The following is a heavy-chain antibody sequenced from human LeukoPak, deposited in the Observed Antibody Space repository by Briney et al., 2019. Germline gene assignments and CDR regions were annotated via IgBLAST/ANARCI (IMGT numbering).Heavy chain of an antibody. V-gene: IGHV4-34*01. CDR3: ARGPHYYYYGMDV. CDR2: IYYSGST. Sequence: SETLSLTCAVYGGSFSGYYWSWIRQPPGKGREWIGYIYYSGSTYYNPSLKSRVTISVDTSKNQLSLKLSSVTAADTAVYYCARGPHYYYYGMDVWGQGTTVTVSS. CDR1: GGSFSGYY. J-gene: IGHJ6*02.